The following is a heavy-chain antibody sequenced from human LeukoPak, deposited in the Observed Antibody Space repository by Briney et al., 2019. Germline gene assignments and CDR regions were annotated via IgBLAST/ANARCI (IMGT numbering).Heavy chain of an antibody. D-gene: IGHD5-12*01. Sequence: GASVKVSCKASGYTFTGYYMHWVRQAPGQGLEWIGWINPNSGGTNYAQKFQGRVTMTRDTSISTAYMELSRLRSDDTAVYYCARDTFGVDIVATTLDYWGQGTLVTVSS. V-gene: IGHV1-2*02. CDR1: GYTFTGYY. CDR2: INPNSGGT. J-gene: IGHJ4*02. CDR3: ARDTFGVDIVATTLDY.